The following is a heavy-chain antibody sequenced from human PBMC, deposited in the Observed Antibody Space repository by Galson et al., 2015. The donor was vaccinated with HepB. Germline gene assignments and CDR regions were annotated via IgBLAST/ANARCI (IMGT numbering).Heavy chain of an antibody. V-gene: IGHV3-30*18. CDR2: ISYDESNK. J-gene: IGHJ3*02. D-gene: IGHD3-22*01. CDR3: AKPNTYYYDSSGSPAAFDI. Sequence: SLRLSCAASGFTFSSYGMHWVRQAPGKGLEWVAVISYDESNKYYADSVKGRFTISRDNSKNTLYLQMNSLRAEDTAVYYCAKPNTYYYDSSGSPAAFDIWGQGTMVTVSS. CDR1: GFTFSSYG.